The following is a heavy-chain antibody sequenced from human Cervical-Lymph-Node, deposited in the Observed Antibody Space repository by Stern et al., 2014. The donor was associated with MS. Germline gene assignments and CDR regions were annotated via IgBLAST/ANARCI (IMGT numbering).Heavy chain of an antibody. D-gene: IGHD3-3*01. Sequence: QVQLGQSGAEVKKPGASVKVSCKASGYTFTSYGISWVRQAPGQGLEWRGWISAYNGNTNYAQKLQGRGTMTTDTSTSTAYMELRSLRSDDTAVYYCAVAPNYDSPTDYWGQGTLVTVSS. CDR1: GYTFTSYG. V-gene: IGHV1-18*01. CDR2: ISAYNGNT. CDR3: AVAPNYDSPTDY. J-gene: IGHJ4*02.